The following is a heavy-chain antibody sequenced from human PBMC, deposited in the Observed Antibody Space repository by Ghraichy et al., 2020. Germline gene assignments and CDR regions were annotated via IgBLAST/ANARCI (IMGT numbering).Heavy chain of an antibody. CDR2: IRSSGSST. Sequence: GSLRLSCAASGFNFSLYGMNWVRQAPGKGLEWVSYIRSSGSSTHYAESVKGRFTISRDNAKNALFLQMNTLRDEDAAVYYCARRGGGGAYYYFDYWGQGTLVTVSS. D-gene: IGHD2-21*01. V-gene: IGHV3-48*02. CDR3: ARRGGGGAYYYFDY. CDR1: GFNFSLYG. J-gene: IGHJ4*02.